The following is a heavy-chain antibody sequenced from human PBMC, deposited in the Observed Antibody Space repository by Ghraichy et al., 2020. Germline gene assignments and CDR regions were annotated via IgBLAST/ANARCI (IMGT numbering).Heavy chain of an antibody. CDR3: ARGRVYSSGNPGFPFDY. Sequence: SETLSLTCAVYGGSFSGYYWSWIRQPPGKGLEWIGEINHSGSTNYNPSLKSRVTISVDTSKNQFSLKLSSVTAADTAVYYCARGRVYSSGNPGFPFDYWGQGTLVTVSS. CDR1: GGSFSGYY. D-gene: IGHD6-19*01. J-gene: IGHJ4*02. CDR2: INHSGST. V-gene: IGHV4-34*01.